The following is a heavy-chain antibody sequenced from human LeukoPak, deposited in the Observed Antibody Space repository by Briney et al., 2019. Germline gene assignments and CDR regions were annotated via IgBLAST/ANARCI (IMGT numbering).Heavy chain of an antibody. CDR2: IYTSGSP. CDR3: AKDPRIQPKKQHAESGDY. V-gene: IGHV4-4*07. D-gene: IGHD6-13*01. Sequence: SGTLSLTCTVTGGSISSYYWTWIRQPAGKGLEWIWRIYTSGSPSYNPSLKSRVTMSVDTSKNQFSLKLSSVTAADTAVYYCAKDPRIQPKKQHAESGDYWGQGILVTVSS. CDR1: GGSISSYY. J-gene: IGHJ4*02.